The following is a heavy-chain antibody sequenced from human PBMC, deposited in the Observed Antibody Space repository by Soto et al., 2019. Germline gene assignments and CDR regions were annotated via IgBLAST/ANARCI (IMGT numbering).Heavy chain of an antibody. CDR1: VFTFSSYG. V-gene: IGHV3-33*01. CDR3: ARGYYDFWSGYYRDYYGMDV. D-gene: IGHD3-3*01. Sequence: PGWSLRLSCSASVFTFSSYGMHWFRQAPGKGLEWVAVIWYDGSNKYYADSVKGRFTISRDNSKNTLYLQMNSLRAEDTAVYYCARGYYDFWSGYYRDYYGMDVWGQGTTVTVSS. J-gene: IGHJ6*02. CDR2: IWYDGSNK.